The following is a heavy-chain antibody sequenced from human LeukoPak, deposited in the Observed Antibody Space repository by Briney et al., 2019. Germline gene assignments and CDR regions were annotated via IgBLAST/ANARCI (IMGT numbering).Heavy chain of an antibody. CDR1: GYSFTSYW. J-gene: IGHJ3*02. Sequence: GESLKISCKGSGYSFTSYWIGWVRQIPGKGLGWMGIIYPGDSDTRYSPSFQGQVTISADKSISTAYLQWSSLKASDTAMYYCARQRGRSSSWYEDDAFDIWGQGTMVAVSS. CDR3: ARQRGRSSSWYEDDAFDI. D-gene: IGHD6-13*01. CDR2: IYPGDSDT. V-gene: IGHV5-51*01.